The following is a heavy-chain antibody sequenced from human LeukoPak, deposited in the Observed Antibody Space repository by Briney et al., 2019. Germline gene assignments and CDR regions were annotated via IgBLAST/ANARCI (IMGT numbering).Heavy chain of an antibody. V-gene: IGHV3-64*01. Sequence: GGSLRLSCAASGFTFSSDAMHWVRQAPGKGLEYVSAISSNGGTTHYGNSVKGRFTISRDNSKTTLYLQMNSLRAEDTAVYYCAKSPHYRVTAIIYYFDNWGQGTLVTVSP. CDR1: GFTFSSDA. J-gene: IGHJ4*02. CDR3: AKSPHYRVTAIIYYFDN. CDR2: ISSNGGTT. D-gene: IGHD3-16*02.